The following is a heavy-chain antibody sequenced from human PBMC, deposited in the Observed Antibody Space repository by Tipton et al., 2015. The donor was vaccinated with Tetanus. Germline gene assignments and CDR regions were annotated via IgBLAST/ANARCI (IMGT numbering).Heavy chain of an antibody. V-gene: IGHV5-51*01. CDR3: ARHLGGLRGGVPAAN. J-gene: IGHJ4*02. CDR2: IYPGNSET. CDR1: GYSFTTYW. Sequence: MQLVQSGAEVKKPGESLKISCMGSGYSFTTYWIGWVRQMPGRGLEWMGFIYPGNSETRYSPSFQGRVPLSADKSISTASLQWSSLKAPGTAIYYCARHLGGLRGGVPAANWGQGTLVTVSS. D-gene: IGHD2-2*01.